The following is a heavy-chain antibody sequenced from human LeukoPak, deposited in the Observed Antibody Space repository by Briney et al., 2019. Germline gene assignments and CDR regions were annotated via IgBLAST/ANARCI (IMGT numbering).Heavy chain of an antibody. CDR1: GGSVSSYS. CDR3: ARHLAYSRSSFFDY. CDR2: VSYDGST. Sequence: SETLSLTCGVSGGSVSSYSWSWIRQPPGKGLEWVGFVSYDGSTKYYPSFKSRVTMFADKSNNRICLGWYSVTVADTAVYYCARHLAYSRSSFFDYWGQGRLVTVSS. D-gene: IGHD6-6*01. J-gene: IGHJ4*02. V-gene: IGHV4-59*08.